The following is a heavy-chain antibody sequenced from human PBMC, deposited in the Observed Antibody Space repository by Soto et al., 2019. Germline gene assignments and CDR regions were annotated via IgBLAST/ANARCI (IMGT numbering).Heavy chain of an antibody. J-gene: IGHJ5*02. CDR3: AGVPGYSGYYNWFDP. V-gene: IGHV4-38-2*01. CDR1: GYSISSGYY. CDR2: IYHSGST. Sequence: SETLSLTCAVSGYSISSGYYWGWIRQPPGKGLEWIGSIYHSGSTYYNPSLKSRVTISVDTSKNQFSLKLSSVTAADTAVYYCAGVPGYSGYYNWFDPWGQGTLVTVSS. D-gene: IGHD5-12*01.